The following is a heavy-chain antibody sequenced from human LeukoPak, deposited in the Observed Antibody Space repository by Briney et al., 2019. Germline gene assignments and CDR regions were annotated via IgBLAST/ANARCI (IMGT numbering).Heavy chain of an antibody. CDR1: GFNVSANY. Sequence: GGSLRLSCATSGFNVSANYMTWVRQAPGQGLEWVSVIYSSGSTSYADSVRGRFTLSRDNSKNTLYLHMNSLRVEDTAVYYCARGITRQTFGYSDGWIAFDIWGQGTMVTVSS. V-gene: IGHV3-53*01. CDR3: ARGITRQTFGYSDGWIAFDI. J-gene: IGHJ3*02. CDR2: IYSSGST. D-gene: IGHD5-12*01.